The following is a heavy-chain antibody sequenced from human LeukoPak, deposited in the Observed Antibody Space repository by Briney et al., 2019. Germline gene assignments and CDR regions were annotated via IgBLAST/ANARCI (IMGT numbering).Heavy chain of an antibody. J-gene: IGHJ4*02. V-gene: IGHV3-9*01. CDR2: ISWNSGNI. CDR1: GFTFDDYA. Sequence: PGGSLRLSCAASGFTFDDYAMHWVRQAPGKGLEWVSGISWNSGNIGYADSVKGRFTISRDNAKNSLFLQMNSLRAEDTALYYCAKDYCSSTTCYYNYWGQGTLVTVSS. CDR3: AKDYCSSTTCYYNY. D-gene: IGHD2-2*01.